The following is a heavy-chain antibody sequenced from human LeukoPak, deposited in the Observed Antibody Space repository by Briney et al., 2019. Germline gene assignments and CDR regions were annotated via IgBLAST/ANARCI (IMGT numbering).Heavy chain of an antibody. CDR3: ARDEDLPGRFDY. J-gene: IGHJ4*02. CDR2: ISGSGGST. V-gene: IGHV3-23*01. CDR1: GFTFSSYA. Sequence: GGSLRLSCAASGFTFSSYAMSWVRQAPGKGLEWVSAISGSGGSTYYADSVKGRFTISRDNAKNSLYLQMNSLRAEDTAVYYCARDEDLPGRFDYWGQGTLVTVSS.